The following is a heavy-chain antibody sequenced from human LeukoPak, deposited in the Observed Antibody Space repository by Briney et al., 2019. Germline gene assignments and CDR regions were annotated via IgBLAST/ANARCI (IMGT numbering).Heavy chain of an antibody. Sequence: SETLSLTCTVSGGSISSVSYYWSWIRQPAGKGLEWIGRIYTSGSTNYDSSLKSRVTISVDTSKNQFSLKLSSVTAADTAVYYCARDIRITIFGVVIDAFDIWGQGTMVTVSS. V-gene: IGHV4-61*02. CDR3: ARDIRITIFGVVIDAFDI. D-gene: IGHD3-3*01. CDR1: GGSISSVSYY. CDR2: IYTSGST. J-gene: IGHJ3*02.